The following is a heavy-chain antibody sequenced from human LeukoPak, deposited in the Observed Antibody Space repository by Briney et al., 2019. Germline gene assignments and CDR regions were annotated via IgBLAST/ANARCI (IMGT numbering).Heavy chain of an antibody. CDR3: ARQGMYYDFWSGYSGYFDY. D-gene: IGHD3-3*01. CDR2: ISAYNGNT. J-gene: IGHJ4*02. CDR1: GYTFTSYG. V-gene: IGHV1-18*01. Sequence: RASVTVSCTASGYTFTSYGISWVRQAPGQGLEWMGWISAYNGNTNYAQKLQGRVTMTTDTSTSTAYMELRSLRSDDTAVYYCARQGMYYDFWSGYSGYFDYWGQGTLVTVSS.